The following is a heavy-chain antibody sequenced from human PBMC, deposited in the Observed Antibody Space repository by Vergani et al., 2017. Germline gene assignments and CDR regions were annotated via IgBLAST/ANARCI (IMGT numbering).Heavy chain of an antibody. CDR3: AGDSYCNGGSCLINGMDV. CDR1: GFTFSSYW. CDR2: IKQDGSEK. V-gene: IGHV3-7*01. Sequence: EVQLVESGGGLVQPGGSLRLSCAASGFTFSSYWMSWVRQAPGKGLEWVANIKQDGSEKYYVDSVKGRLTISRDNAKNSLHLQMNSLRAEDTAVYYCAGDSYCNGGSCLINGMDVWGQGTTVTVSS. J-gene: IGHJ6*02. D-gene: IGHD2-15*01.